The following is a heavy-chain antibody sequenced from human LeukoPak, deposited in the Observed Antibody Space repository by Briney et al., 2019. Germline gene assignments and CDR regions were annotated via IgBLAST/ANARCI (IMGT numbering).Heavy chain of an antibody. CDR2: VHSSGTT. Sequence: PSETLSLTCSVSRGSITGHYWSWVRQPPGKGPEWLGYVHSSGTTSYNPSLKSRVTISADTSKNQFSLKLSSVTAADTAVYYCARKGITIFGVVTYMHVWGKGTTVTVSS. J-gene: IGHJ6*03. CDR1: RGSITGHY. V-gene: IGHV4-59*11. CDR3: ARKGITIFGVVTYMHV. D-gene: IGHD3-3*01.